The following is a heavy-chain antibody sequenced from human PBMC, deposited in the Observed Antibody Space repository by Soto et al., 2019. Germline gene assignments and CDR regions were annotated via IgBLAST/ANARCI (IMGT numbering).Heavy chain of an antibody. J-gene: IGHJ4*02. Sequence: EVQLLESGGGLVQPGGSLRLSCAASGFTFSSYAMSWVRQAPGKGLEWVSAISGSGGSTYYADSVKGRFTISRDNSKNTLYLQMNSLRAEDTAVYYCAKAGPTYSSSRYGFFYWGQGTLVTVSS. V-gene: IGHV3-23*01. CDR2: ISGSGGST. D-gene: IGHD6-13*01. CDR1: GFTFSSYA. CDR3: AKAGPTYSSSRYGFFY.